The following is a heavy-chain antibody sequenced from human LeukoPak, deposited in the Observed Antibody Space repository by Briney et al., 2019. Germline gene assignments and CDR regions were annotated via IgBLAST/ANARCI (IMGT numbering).Heavy chain of an antibody. J-gene: IGHJ3*02. V-gene: IGHV1-69*05. Sequence: SVKVSCKASGGTFSSYAISWVRQAPGQGLEWMGGIIPIFGTANCAQKFQGRVTITTDESTSTAYMELSSLRSEDTAVYYCARDTGFGDAFDIWGQGTMVTVSS. CDR3: ARDTGFGDAFDI. D-gene: IGHD3-16*01. CDR1: GGTFSSYA. CDR2: IIPIFGTA.